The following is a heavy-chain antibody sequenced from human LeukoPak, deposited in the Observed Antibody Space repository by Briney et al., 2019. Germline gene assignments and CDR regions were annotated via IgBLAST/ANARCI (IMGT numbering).Heavy chain of an antibody. Sequence: PGGSLRLSCAASGFTFSSYSMNWVRQAPGKGLEWVSSISSSSSYIYYADSVKGRFTISRDNAKNSLYLQMNSLRAEDTAVHYCARDDTIFGVVITLLDYWGQGTLVTVSS. V-gene: IGHV3-21*01. CDR3: ARDDTIFGVVITLLDY. CDR2: ISSSSSYI. CDR1: GFTFSSYS. D-gene: IGHD3-3*01. J-gene: IGHJ4*02.